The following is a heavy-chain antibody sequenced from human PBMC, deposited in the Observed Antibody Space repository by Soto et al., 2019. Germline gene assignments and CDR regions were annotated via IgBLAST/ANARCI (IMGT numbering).Heavy chain of an antibody. Sequence: GGSLRLSCAASGFTFSSYSMNWVRQAPGKGLEWVSYISSSSSTIYYADSVKGRFTISRDNAKNSLYLQMNSLRDEDTAVYYCAREARYYYGSGTFNWFDPWGQGTLVTVSS. CDR2: ISSSSSTI. CDR1: GFTFSSYS. CDR3: AREARYYYGSGTFNWFDP. D-gene: IGHD3-10*01. V-gene: IGHV3-48*02. J-gene: IGHJ5*02.